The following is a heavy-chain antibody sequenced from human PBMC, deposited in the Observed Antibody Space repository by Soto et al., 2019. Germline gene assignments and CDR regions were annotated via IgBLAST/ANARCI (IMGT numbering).Heavy chain of an antibody. CDR2: IFYDRYT. Sequence: SETLSLTFTVSGYSISGSPYFWGWIRQPPGKRLEWIGSIFYDRYTLYTPYLKSRVTISMNTSKNQYSLKQTTVAAADTAIYFCARLQAAVPHYWGQG. CDR3: ARLQAAVPHY. CDR1: GYSISGSPYF. J-gene: IGHJ4*02. D-gene: IGHD6-13*01. V-gene: IGHV4-39*01.